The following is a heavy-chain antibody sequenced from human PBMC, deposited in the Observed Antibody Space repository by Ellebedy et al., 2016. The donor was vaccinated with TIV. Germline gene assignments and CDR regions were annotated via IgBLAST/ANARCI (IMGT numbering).Heavy chain of an antibody. D-gene: IGHD5-24*01. CDR3: ARDMVVDGYNYGASDM. CDR1: GGTFSSHG. Sequence: ASVKVSCKASGGTFSSHGISWVRQAPGQGLEWMGWINPKSGDTNYAHHFRGWVTMTRDTSISTVYMSVSRLKSDDTAMYYCARDMVVDGYNYGASDMWGQGTMVTVSS. V-gene: IGHV1-2*04. J-gene: IGHJ3*02. CDR2: INPKSGDT.